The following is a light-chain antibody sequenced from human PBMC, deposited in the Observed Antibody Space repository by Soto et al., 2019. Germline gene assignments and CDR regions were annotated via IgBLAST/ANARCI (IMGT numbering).Light chain of an antibody. Sequence: DIQMTQSPSTLSASVGDRVTITCRASQTISNSLAWYQQKPGKAPKLLIYKASTLESGVPFRFSGSGSGTEFTLAISSLQPDDFATYYCQQYQSYSWTVGQGTRVEIK. CDR3: QQYQSYSWT. CDR2: KAS. J-gene: IGKJ1*01. CDR1: QTISNS. V-gene: IGKV1-5*03.